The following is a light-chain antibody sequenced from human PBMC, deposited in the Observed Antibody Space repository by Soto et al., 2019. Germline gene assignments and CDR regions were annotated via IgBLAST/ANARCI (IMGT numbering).Light chain of an antibody. CDR3: QQYNNWPRT. CDR1: QSVSSN. V-gene: IGKV3-15*01. J-gene: IGKJ1*01. CDR2: GAS. Sequence: EIVMTQSPAPLSVSPGERATLSCRASQSVSSNLAWYQQKPGQAPRLLIYGASTRATGIPARFSGSGSGTEFTLTISSLHSEDFAVYYCQQYNNWPRTFGQGTKVDIK.